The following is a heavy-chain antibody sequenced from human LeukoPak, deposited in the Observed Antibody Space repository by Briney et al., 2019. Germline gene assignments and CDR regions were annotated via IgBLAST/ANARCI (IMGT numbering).Heavy chain of an antibody. CDR3: ARADDYDILTGYSNPFDY. Sequence: GASVKVSCKASGGTFSSYAISWVRQAPGQGLEWMGGIIPIFGTANYAQKFQGRVTITSDTSATTAYMELSSLRSEDTAVYYCARADDYDILTGYSNPFDYWGQGTLVTVSS. D-gene: IGHD3-9*01. CDR1: GGTFSSYA. J-gene: IGHJ4*02. V-gene: IGHV1-69*05. CDR2: IIPIFGTA.